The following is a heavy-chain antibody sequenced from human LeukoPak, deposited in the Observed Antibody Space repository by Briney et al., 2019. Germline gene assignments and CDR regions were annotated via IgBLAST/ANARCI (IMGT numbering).Heavy chain of an antibody. CDR1: GFTFSSYS. CDR3: AKDLNWGLVDY. D-gene: IGHD7-27*01. CDR2: ISSSSSTI. Sequence: PGGSLRLSCAASGFTFSSYSMNWVRPAPGKGLEWVSYISSSSSTIYYADSVKGRFTISRDNAKNSLYLQMNSLRAEDTAVYYCAKDLNWGLVDYWGQGTLVTVSS. J-gene: IGHJ4*02. V-gene: IGHV3-48*01.